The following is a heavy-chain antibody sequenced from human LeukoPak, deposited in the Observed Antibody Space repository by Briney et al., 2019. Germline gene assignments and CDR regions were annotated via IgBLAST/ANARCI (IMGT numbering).Heavy chain of an antibody. CDR3: ARDISGWYYFDY. V-gene: IGHV1-69*01. D-gene: IGHD6-19*01. Sequence: GASVKVSCKASGGTFSSYAISWVRQAPGQGLEWMGGIIPIFGTANYAQKFQGRVTITADESTSTAYMELRSLRSDDTAVYYCARDISGWYYFDYWGQGTLVTVSS. CDR1: GGTFSSYA. J-gene: IGHJ4*02. CDR2: IIPIFGTA.